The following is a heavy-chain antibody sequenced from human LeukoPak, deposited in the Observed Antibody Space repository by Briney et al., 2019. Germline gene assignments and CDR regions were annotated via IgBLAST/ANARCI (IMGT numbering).Heavy chain of an antibody. CDR2: ISYDGSNK. D-gene: IGHD6-6*01. CDR3: AKEAEEYSRRTDY. J-gene: IGHJ4*02. Sequence: GGSLRLSCAASGFTFSSYGMHWVRQAPGKGLEWVAVISYDGSNKYYADSVKGRFTISRDNSKNTLYLQMNSLRAEDTAVYYCAKEAEEYSRRTDYWGQGTLVTVSS. CDR1: GFTFSSYG. V-gene: IGHV3-30*18.